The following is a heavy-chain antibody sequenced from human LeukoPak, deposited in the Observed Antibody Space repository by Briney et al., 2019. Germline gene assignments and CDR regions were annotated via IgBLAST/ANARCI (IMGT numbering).Heavy chain of an antibody. V-gene: IGHV1-2*02. CDR1: GYTFTGYY. Sequence: APVKASCKASGYTFTGYYMHWVRQAPGQGLEWMGWISPDSGGTNYAQKFQGRVTMTRDTSISTAYMELSRLRSDDTAVYYCARSYGSSGYYAANYYFDYWGRGTLVIVSS. CDR3: ARSYGSSGYYAANYYFDY. CDR2: ISPDSGGT. J-gene: IGHJ4*02. D-gene: IGHD3-22*01.